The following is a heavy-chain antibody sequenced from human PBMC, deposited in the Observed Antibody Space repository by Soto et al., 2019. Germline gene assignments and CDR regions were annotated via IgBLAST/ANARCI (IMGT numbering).Heavy chain of an antibody. Sequence: QVQVMQSGAQLTQPGASVKVSCETSGYPLPTYGLSWVRQAPGQGLEWMGWIGGDSGNTDYAQKFQGRVTMYRDTSTSTGYMELRRLTSDDSSLYYCATVSGYGSGCGRFDFWGQCTLVSVSS. V-gene: IGHV1-18*01. CDR1: GYPLPTYG. J-gene: IGHJ4*02. D-gene: IGHD3-10*01. CDR3: ATVSGYGSGCGRFDF. CDR2: IGGDSGNT.